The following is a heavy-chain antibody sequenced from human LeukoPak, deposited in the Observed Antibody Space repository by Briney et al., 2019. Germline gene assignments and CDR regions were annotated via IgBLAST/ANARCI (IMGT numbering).Heavy chain of an antibody. CDR1: GFILSRYY. D-gene: IGHD5-24*01. CDR2: SYSGGST. CDR3: ARGPDVDGYIHATFDP. Sequence: GESLRLSCVASGFILSRYYMSWVRQTPRKGLELVALSYSGGSTYYEASVKGRFTISRDNSKKMLFLQMNSLRADDTGVYYCARGPDVDGYIHATFDPGEQGTLVSVSS. J-gene: IGHJ5*02. V-gene: IGHV3-53*01.